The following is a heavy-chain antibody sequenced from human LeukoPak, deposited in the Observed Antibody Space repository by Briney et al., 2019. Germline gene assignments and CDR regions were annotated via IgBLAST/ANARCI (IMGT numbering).Heavy chain of an antibody. CDR2: ISGSGGST. CDR1: GFTFSSYA. Sequence: PGGSLRLSCAASGFTFSSYAMSWVRQAPGKGLEWVSAISGSGGSTYYADSVKGRFTISRNNSKNTLYLQKNSLRAEDTAVYYCAKDLSDILTGYYYYYGMGVWGQGTTVTVSS. J-gene: IGHJ6*02. CDR3: AKDLSDILTGYYYYYGMGV. D-gene: IGHD3-9*01. V-gene: IGHV3-23*01.